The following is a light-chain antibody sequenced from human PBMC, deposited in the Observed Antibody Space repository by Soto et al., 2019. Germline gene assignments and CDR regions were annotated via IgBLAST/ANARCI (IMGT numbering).Light chain of an antibody. CDR1: QSISNF. CDR2: GAS. V-gene: IGKV1-39*01. CDR3: QQSYNTPPYT. J-gene: IGKJ2*01. Sequence: DIQMTQSPSSLSASVGDRVTITCRASQSISNFLTWYQQKPGKAPNLLIYGASSLQSGVPSRFSGSGAGTDFTLTITSLQPEDFATYYCQQSYNTPPYTFGQGTKVDIK.